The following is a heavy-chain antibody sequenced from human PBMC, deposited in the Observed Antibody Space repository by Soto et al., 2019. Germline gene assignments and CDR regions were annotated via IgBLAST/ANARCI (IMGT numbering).Heavy chain of an antibody. Sequence: SETLSLTCAVYGGSFSGYYWSWIRQPPGKGLEWIGEINHSGSTNYNPSLKSRVTISVDTSKNQFSLKLSSVTAADTAVYYCARGKGIQLWTNYYYYGMDVWGQGTTVTVSS. J-gene: IGHJ6*02. V-gene: IGHV4-34*01. CDR2: INHSGST. D-gene: IGHD5-18*01. CDR1: GGSFSGYY. CDR3: ARGKGIQLWTNYYYYGMDV.